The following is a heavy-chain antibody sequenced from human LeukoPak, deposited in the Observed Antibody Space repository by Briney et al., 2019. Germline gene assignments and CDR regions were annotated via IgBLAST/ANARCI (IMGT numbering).Heavy chain of an antibody. Sequence: GGSLRLSCAASGFTFSTYTMNWVRQAPGKGLEWVSYISSSSSIIYYADSVKGRFTISRDNAKNLLYLQMNSLRAEDTAMYYCARGPYGDYVDAFDIWGQGTMVTVSS. CDR1: GFTFSTYT. V-gene: IGHV3-48*01. J-gene: IGHJ3*02. D-gene: IGHD4-17*01. CDR2: ISSSSSII. CDR3: ARGPYGDYVDAFDI.